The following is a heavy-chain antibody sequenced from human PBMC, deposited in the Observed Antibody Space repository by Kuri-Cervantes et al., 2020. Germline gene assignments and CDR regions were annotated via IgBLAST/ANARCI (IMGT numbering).Heavy chain of an antibody. Sequence: ASVKVSCKASGYTFTGYYMHWVRQAPGQGLEWMGWINPNSGGTNYAQKFQGWVTMTRDTSISTAYMELSRLRSDDTAVYYCARGRDVWFGELLTLFDYWGQGTLVTVSS. CDR1: GYTFTGYY. D-gene: IGHD3-10*01. V-gene: IGHV1-2*04. CDR2: INPNSGGT. CDR3: ARGRDVWFGELLTLFDY. J-gene: IGHJ4*02.